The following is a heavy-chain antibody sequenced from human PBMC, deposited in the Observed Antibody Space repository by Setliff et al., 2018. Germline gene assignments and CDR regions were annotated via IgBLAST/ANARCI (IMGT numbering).Heavy chain of an antibody. D-gene: IGHD6-25*01. CDR3: ARAAGSLTSDEYFHH. CDR1: GGTFGGYG. J-gene: IGHJ1*01. V-gene: IGHV1-69*06. CDR2: IILIFDRT. Sequence: EASVKVSCKASGGTFGGYGITWVRQAPGQGLEWMGGIILIFDRTKYAQKFQGRVTITADKSTSTAYMELSSLKSEDTAVYYCARAAGSLTSDEYFHHWGQGTLVTVSS.